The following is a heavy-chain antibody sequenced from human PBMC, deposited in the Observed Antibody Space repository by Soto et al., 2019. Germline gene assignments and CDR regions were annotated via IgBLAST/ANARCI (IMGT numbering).Heavy chain of an antibody. D-gene: IGHD1-26*01. CDR3: ARDSGSPYSAFDI. V-gene: IGHV3-72*01. CDR2: TRNKANSYTT. Sequence: QLVESGGGLVQPGGSLRLSCAASGLTVSDHSMDWVRQAPGKGLEWVGRTRNKANSYTTEYAASVEGRFTISRDDSKNSLYLQMNSLKTEDTAVYFCARDSGSPYSAFDIWGQGTMVTVSS. CDR1: GLTVSDHS. J-gene: IGHJ3*02.